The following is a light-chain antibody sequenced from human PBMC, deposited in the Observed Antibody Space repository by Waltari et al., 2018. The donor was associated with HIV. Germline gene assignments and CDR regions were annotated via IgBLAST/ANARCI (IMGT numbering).Light chain of an antibody. V-gene: IGKV1-33*01. Sequence: DIQMTQSPSSLSASVLDRVTITCQASQDIIKYLNWYQQKPGKAPKLLVYAASNLETGGPARFSGCGSGTDFTFTISSLQPEDIATYYCQQYDNLPLTFGGGTKVEI. CDR1: QDIIKY. CDR2: AAS. J-gene: IGKJ4*01. CDR3: QQYDNLPLT.